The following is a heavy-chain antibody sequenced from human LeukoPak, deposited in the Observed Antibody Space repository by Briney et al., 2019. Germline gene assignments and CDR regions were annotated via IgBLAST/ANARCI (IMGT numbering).Heavy chain of an antibody. J-gene: IGHJ4*02. D-gene: IGHD6-13*01. CDR2: ISWNSGSI. V-gene: IGHV3-9*01. Sequence: PGGSLRLSCAASGFTFSSYAMSWVRQAPGKGLEWVSGISWNSGSIGYADSVKGRFTISRDNAKNSLYLQMNSLRAEDTALYYCASSRSSSWYGYWGQGTLVTVSS. CDR1: GFTFSSYA. CDR3: ASSRSSSWYGY.